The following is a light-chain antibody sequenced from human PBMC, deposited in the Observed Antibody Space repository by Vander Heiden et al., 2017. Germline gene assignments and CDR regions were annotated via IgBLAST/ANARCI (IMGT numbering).Light chain of an antibody. CDR3: QQFKSYPIT. CDR1: QGISSS. CDR2: AAS. Sequence: IQLTQSPSSLSASVGDRVTITCRASQGISSSLAWYQQKPGKAPKLLIYAASTLQSGVPSRFSGSGSGTDITLTISSLQPEDCATYYCQQFKSYPITFGQGTRLEIK. V-gene: IGKV1-9*01. J-gene: IGKJ5*01.